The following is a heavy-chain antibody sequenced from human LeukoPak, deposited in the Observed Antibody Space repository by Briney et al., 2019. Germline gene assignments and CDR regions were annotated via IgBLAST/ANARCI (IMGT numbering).Heavy chain of an antibody. CDR2: ISAYNGNT. V-gene: IGHV1-18*01. Sequence: ASVKVSCKASGYTFTSYGISWVRQAPGQGLEWMGWISAYNGNTNYAQKPQGRVTMTTDTSTSTAYMELRSLRSDDTAMYYCARARWLQPFDYWGQGTLVTVSS. D-gene: IGHD5-24*01. J-gene: IGHJ4*02. CDR1: GYTFTSYG. CDR3: ARARWLQPFDY.